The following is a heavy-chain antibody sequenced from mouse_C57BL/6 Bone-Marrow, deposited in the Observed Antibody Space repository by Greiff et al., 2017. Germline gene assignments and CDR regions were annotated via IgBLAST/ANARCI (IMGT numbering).Heavy chain of an antibody. Sequence: EVKLVESGGDLVKPGGSLKLSCAASGFTFSSYGMSWVRQTPDKRLEWVATISSGGSYTYYPDSVKGRFTISRDNAKNTLYLQMSSLTSEDTAMDYCAIDGPYGGCDYWGQGTTLTVSS. CDR2: ISSGGSYT. J-gene: IGHJ2*01. CDR1: GFTFSSYG. V-gene: IGHV5-6*01. CDR3: AIDGPYGGCDY. D-gene: IGHD1-1*01.